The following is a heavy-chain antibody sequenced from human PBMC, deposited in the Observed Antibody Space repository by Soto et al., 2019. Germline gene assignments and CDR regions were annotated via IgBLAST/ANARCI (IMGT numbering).Heavy chain of an antibody. D-gene: IGHD2-2*01. Sequence: QVQLGQSGAEVKKPGSSVKVSCKASGGTFSSYAISWVRQAPGQGLEWMGGIIPIFGTANYAQKFQGRVTITADESTSTAYMELSSLRSEDTAVYYCAGGKYCSSTSCYPLYYYGMDVWGQGTTVTVSS. CDR3: AGGKYCSSTSCYPLYYYGMDV. CDR1: GGTFSSYA. V-gene: IGHV1-69*01. J-gene: IGHJ6*02. CDR2: IIPIFGTA.